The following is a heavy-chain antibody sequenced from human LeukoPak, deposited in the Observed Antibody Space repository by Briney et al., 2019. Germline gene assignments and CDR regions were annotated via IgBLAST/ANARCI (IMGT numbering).Heavy chain of an antibody. CDR3: ARDQSYYGV. Sequence: PGGSLRLSCAASGFTFSDYFFTWIRQAPGKGLEWVSGISASGTSIYYSDSVKGRFTISRDNAKNSLYLQMNSLRADDTAVYFCARDQSYYGVWGQGTLVTVSS. CDR2: ISASGTSI. D-gene: IGHD3-3*01. CDR1: GFTFSDYF. J-gene: IGHJ4*02. V-gene: IGHV3-11*01.